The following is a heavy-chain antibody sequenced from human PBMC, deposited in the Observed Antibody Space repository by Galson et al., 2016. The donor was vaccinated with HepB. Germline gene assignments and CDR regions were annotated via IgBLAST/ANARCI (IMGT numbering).Heavy chain of an antibody. J-gene: IGHJ5*02. CDR3: ARLLGRIMVRDSGWFDP. Sequence: QSGAEVKKPGESLKISCKASGYSFASNWIGWVRQMPGKGLEWMGIIYPDDSDTRYSPSFQGQVTISVDKTISTAYLQWSSLKASDTAIYYCARLLGRIMVRDSGWFDPWGQGTLVTVCS. CDR2: IYPDDSDT. D-gene: IGHD3-10*01. CDR1: GYSFASNW. V-gene: IGHV5-51*01.